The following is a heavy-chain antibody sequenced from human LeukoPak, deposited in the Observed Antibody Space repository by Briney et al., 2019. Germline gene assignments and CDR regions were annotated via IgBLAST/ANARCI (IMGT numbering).Heavy chain of an antibody. Sequence: SETLSLTCAVSSGSISGSDYYWCWIRQPPGKGLEWIGSINYSGNTYYDSSLKSRVTISVDTSKNHFSLRLSSVTAADTAVYYCARLVLSYGNAFDHWGQGTLVTVSS. CDR3: ARLVLSYGNAFDH. CDR2: INYSGNT. CDR1: SGSISGSDYY. D-gene: IGHD3-16*01. J-gene: IGHJ4*02. V-gene: IGHV4-39*02.